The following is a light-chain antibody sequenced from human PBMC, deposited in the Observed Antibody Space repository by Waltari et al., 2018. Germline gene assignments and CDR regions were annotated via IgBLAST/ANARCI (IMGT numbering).Light chain of an antibody. CDR3: QQYNNWPYT. CDR1: RSFSSH. CDR2: GTS. J-gene: IGKJ2*01. Sequence: EIVITQSPATLSVSPGERVTLSCGASRSFSSHLAWYQQKPGRATRLLISGTSTRATGIPARFSGSGSGTEFTLTISSLQSEDFAVYYCQQYNNWPYTFGQGTKLEI. V-gene: IGKV3-15*01.